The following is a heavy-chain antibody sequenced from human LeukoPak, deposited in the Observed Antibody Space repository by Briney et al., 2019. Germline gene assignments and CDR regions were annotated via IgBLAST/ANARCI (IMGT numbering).Heavy chain of an antibody. CDR1: GGFISTYY. CDR2: INYSGST. Sequence: SETLSLTCTVSGGFISTYYWSWIRQSPGKGLEWIGYINYSGSTNYNPSLKSRVTISVDTSERQFSLKLSSVTAADTAAYYCARHMTVTYDAFDIWGQGTMVTVSS. J-gene: IGHJ3*02. CDR3: ARHMTVTYDAFDI. V-gene: IGHV4-59*08. D-gene: IGHD3-22*01.